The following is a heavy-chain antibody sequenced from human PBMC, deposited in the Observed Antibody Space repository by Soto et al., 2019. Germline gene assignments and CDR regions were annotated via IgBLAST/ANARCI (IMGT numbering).Heavy chain of an antibody. CDR2: INAGNGNT. CDR1: GYTFTSYA. CDR3: ARSIVVVTALAY. D-gene: IGHD2-21*02. V-gene: IGHV1-3*05. J-gene: IGHJ4*02. Sequence: QVQLVQSGAEEKKPGASVKASCKASGYTFTSYAMHWVRQAPGQRLEWMGWINAGNGNTKYSQKFQGRVTITRDTSASTAYMELSSLRSEDTAVYSCARSIVVVTALAYWGQGTLVTVAS.